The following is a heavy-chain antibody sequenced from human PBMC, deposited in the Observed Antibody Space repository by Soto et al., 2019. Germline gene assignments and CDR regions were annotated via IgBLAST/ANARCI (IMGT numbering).Heavy chain of an antibody. CDR1: GFTFSDYY. J-gene: IGHJ6*02. V-gene: IGHV3-11*03. Sequence: VQLLESGGGLVQPGGSLRLSCAASGFTFSDYYMSWIRQAPGKGLEWVSYISSSSSYTNYADSVKGRFTISRDNAKNSLYLQMNSLRAEDTAVYYCARIPKYCSSTSCYHYYYGMDVWGQGTTVTVSS. D-gene: IGHD2-2*01. CDR3: ARIPKYCSSTSCYHYYYGMDV. CDR2: ISSSSSYT.